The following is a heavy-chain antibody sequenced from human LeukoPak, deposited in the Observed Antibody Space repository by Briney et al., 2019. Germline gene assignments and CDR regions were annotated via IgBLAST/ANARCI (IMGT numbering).Heavy chain of an antibody. CDR1: GFTSSNYE. J-gene: IGHJ4*02. CDR3: ARDDYDSSTPYYFDY. CDR2: ISSSDRTISGSTI. D-gene: IGHD3-22*01. Sequence: GGSLRLSCAASGFTSSNYEMIWVRQAPGKGLEWVAYISSSDRTISGSTIYYADSVKGRFTISRDNAKNSLYLQMNSLRAEDTAVYYCARDDYDSSTPYYFDYWGQGTLVTVSS. V-gene: IGHV3-48*03.